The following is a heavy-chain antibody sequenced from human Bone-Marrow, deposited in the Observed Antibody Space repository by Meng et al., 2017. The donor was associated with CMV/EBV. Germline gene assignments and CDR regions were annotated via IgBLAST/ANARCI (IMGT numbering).Heavy chain of an antibody. Sequence: SETLSLTCTVSGGSISSYYWGWIRQPPGKGLEWIGEINHSGSTNYNPSLKSRVTISVDTSKNQFSLKLSSVTAADTAVYYCAREGYCSSTSCYTNWFDPWGQGTLVTVSS. V-gene: IGHV4-34*01. J-gene: IGHJ5*02. CDR3: AREGYCSSTSCYTNWFDP. D-gene: IGHD2-2*02. CDR2: INHSGST. CDR1: GGSISSYY.